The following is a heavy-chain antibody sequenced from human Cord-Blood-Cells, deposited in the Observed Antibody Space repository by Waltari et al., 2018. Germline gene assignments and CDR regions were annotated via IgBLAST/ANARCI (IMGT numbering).Heavy chain of an antibody. J-gene: IGHJ1*01. V-gene: IGHV4-34*01. D-gene: IGHD3-16*01. CDR2: INHSGST. CDR1: GGSFSGYY. CDR3: ARVEGDFQH. Sequence: QVQLQQWGAGLLKPSETLSLTCAVYGGSFSGYYWSGIRQPPGKGLEWFWEINHSGSTNYNPSLKSRVTISVDTSKNQFSLTLSSVTAADTAVYYCARVEGDFQHWGQGTLVTVSS.